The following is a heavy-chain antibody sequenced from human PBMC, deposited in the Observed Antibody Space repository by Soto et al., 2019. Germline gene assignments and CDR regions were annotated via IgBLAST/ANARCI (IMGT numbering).Heavy chain of an antibody. CDR2: INPNSDGT. Sequence: ASVKVSCKASGYTFTGYYMHWVRPAPGQGHEWMGWINPNSDGTNYAQKFQGWVTMTRDTSISTAYMELSRLRSDDTAVYYCARSGRVGYYYDSSGKVKDAFDIWGQGAMVTVSS. V-gene: IGHV1-2*04. D-gene: IGHD3-22*01. CDR3: ARSGRVGYYYDSSGKVKDAFDI. J-gene: IGHJ3*02. CDR1: GYTFTGYY.